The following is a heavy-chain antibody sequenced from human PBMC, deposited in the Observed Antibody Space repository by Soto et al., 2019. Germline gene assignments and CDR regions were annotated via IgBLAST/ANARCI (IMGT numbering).Heavy chain of an antibody. V-gene: IGHV5-10-1*01. CDR2: IDPSDSYT. Sequence: GESLKISCTGSGYSFTSYWISWVRQMPGKGLEWMGRIDPSDSYTNYSPSFQGHVTISADKSISTAYLQWSSLKASDTAMYYCARQYCSGGSCYYYYGMDVWGQGTTVTVSS. CDR1: GYSFTSYW. D-gene: IGHD2-15*01. CDR3: ARQYCSGGSCYYYYGMDV. J-gene: IGHJ6*02.